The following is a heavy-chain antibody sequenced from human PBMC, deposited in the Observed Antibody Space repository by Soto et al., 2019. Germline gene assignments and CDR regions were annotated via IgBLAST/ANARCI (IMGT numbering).Heavy chain of an antibody. CDR2: ISYDGRDK. CDR1: GFTFGSYG. CDR3: AKAPGILCITLCPWFDP. J-gene: IGHJ5*02. Sequence: PGGSLRLSCAASGFTFGSYGMHWVRQAPGKGLEWVAVISYDGRDKYYADSVKGRFTISRDNSKNTVYLQMNSLRTEDTAVYYCAKAPGILCITLCPWFDPWGQGTLVTVSS. V-gene: IGHV3-30*18. D-gene: IGHD3-10*01.